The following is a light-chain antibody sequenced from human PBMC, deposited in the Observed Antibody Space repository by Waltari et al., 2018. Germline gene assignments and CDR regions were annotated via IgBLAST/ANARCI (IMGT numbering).Light chain of an antibody. Sequence: DIQMTQSPSSLSASVGDRVTITCRASQNIGSYLINWYQQKPGKAPNLLIYGTSSLQSGAPSRFSGSGSGTDFTITISSLQPEDFATYYCQQSYSTPWTFGQGTRVQIQ. J-gene: IGKJ1*01. CDR1: QNIGSY. CDR3: QQSYSTPWT. V-gene: IGKV1-39*01. CDR2: GTS.